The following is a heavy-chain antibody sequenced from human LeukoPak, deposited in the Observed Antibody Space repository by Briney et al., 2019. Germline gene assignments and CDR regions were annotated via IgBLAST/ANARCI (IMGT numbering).Heavy chain of an antibody. J-gene: IGHJ6*03. Sequence: GGSLKLSCATSGFTFNNYNMNWVRQAPGRALEWVSSITTSGTYIFYADSVKGRFTISRDNAKNSLYLQMNSLGPEDTAVYYCARDPYSGNYGNYYYYYMDVWGKGTTVTISS. CDR3: ARDPYSGNYGNYYYYYMDV. V-gene: IGHV3-21*01. D-gene: IGHD1-26*01. CDR2: ITTSGTYI. CDR1: GFTFNNYN.